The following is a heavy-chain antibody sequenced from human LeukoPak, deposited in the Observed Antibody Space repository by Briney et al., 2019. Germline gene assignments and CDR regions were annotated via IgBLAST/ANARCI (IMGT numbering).Heavy chain of an antibody. D-gene: IGHD3-22*01. CDR2: ISSSGSSI. V-gene: IGHV3-48*03. CDR1: GLTFSSYE. J-gene: IGHJ3*02. CDR3: ARDSHKFDSSGYYPDAFDI. Sequence: GGSLRLSCAASGLTFSSYEMNWVRQAPGQGLEWVSYISSSGSSIYYADSVKGRFTISRDNAKKSLYLQMHSLRAEDTAVYYCARDSHKFDSSGYYPDAFDIWGQGTMLTVSS.